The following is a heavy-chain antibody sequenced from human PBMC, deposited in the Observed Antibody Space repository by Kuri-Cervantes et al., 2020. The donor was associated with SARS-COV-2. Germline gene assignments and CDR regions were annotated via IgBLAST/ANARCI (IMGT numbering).Heavy chain of an antibody. V-gene: IGHV3-48*03. D-gene: IGHD3-22*01. Sequence: GESLKISCAASGFTFSSYEMNWVRQAPGKGLEWVSYISSSGSTIYYADSVKGRFTISRDNAKNSLYLQMNSLRAEDTAVYYCARESGEYYYDSSGYYYGELDYWGQGTLVTVSS. CDR1: GFTFSSYE. CDR2: ISSSGSTI. CDR3: ARESGEYYYDSSGYYYGELDY. J-gene: IGHJ4*02.